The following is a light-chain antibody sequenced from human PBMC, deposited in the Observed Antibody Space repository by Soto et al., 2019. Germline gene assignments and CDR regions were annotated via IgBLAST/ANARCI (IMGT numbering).Light chain of an antibody. CDR2: GNS. J-gene: IGLJ3*02. V-gene: IGLV1-40*01. CDR3: QPYDSSLSGWV. CDR1: SSNIGAGYD. Sequence: QSVLTQPPSVSGAPGQRVTISCTGSSSNIGAGYDVHWYQQLPGTAPKLLIYGNSNQPSGVPDRFSGSKSGTSASLAITGLQAEDEADYYCQPYDSSLSGWVFGGGTKLTVL.